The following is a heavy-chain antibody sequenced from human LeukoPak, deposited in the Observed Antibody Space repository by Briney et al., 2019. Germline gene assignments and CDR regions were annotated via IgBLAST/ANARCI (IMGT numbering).Heavy chain of an antibody. CDR1: GYTFTGYY. D-gene: IGHD2-21*02. Sequence: ASVKVSCKASGYTFTGYYIHWVRQAPGQGLEWMGWINPNSGGTNYAQIFQGRVTMTRDTSITTAYMELSRLRSDDTAVYYCASSSDSAIDYWGQGTLVTVSS. CDR3: ASSSDSAIDY. V-gene: IGHV1-2*02. J-gene: IGHJ4*02. CDR2: INPNSGGT.